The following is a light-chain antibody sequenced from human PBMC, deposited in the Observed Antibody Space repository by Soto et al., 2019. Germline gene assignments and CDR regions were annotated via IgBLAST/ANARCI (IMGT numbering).Light chain of an antibody. CDR2: NNN. CDR1: SSNIGSDS. CDR3: AAWDDSLNGVV. J-gene: IGLJ2*01. V-gene: IGLV1-44*01. Sequence: QSVLTQPPSASGTPGQRVTISCSGSSSNIGSDSVNWYQQLPETAPKLLIYNNNQRPSGVPDRFSGPKSGTSASLAISGLQSEDEADYYCAAWDDSLNGVVFGGGTKLTVL.